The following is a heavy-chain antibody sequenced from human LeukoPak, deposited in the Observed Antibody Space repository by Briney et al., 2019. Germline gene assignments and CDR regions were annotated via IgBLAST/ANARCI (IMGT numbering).Heavy chain of an antibody. D-gene: IGHD3-22*01. CDR3: ARENYLYSSGYYGAFDI. CDR2: INWNGGST. V-gene: IGHV3-20*04. CDR1: GFTLSSYA. J-gene: IGHJ3*02. Sequence: GGSLRLSCAASGFTLSSYAMSWVRQAPGKGLEWVSGINWNGGSTGYADSVKGRFTISRDNAKNSLYLQMNSLRAEDTALYYCARENYLYSSGYYGAFDIWGQGTMVTVSS.